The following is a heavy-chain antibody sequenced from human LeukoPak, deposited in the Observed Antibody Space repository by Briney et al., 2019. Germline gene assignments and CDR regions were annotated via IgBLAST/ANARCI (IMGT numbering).Heavy chain of an antibody. Sequence: GGSLRLSCAVSGLTVSSNYMSWVRQAPGKGLEWVSILYSGGSTYYADSVKGRFTISRDNSKNTLYRQMNSLRAEDTAVYYCARVGYAGTWYSSPPFDYWGQGPLVTVSS. CDR2: LYSGGST. CDR3: ARVGYAGTWYSSPPFDY. CDR1: GLTVSSNY. J-gene: IGHJ4*02. V-gene: IGHV3-66*01. D-gene: IGHD6-13*01.